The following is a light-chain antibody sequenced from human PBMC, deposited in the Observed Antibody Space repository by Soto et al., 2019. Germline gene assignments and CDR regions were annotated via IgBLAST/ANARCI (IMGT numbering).Light chain of an antibody. Sequence: VMTLSAPTQSVSPVERDTLSCRSSQRVRDNLAWYQQNPGQAHRLLVYGASTRATGIPARFSGSGSGTEFTLTICSLQSEDFAVYYCQQYDNCPLTCAAGTKVDTK. CDR3: QQYDNCPLT. J-gene: IGKJ4*01. V-gene: IGKV3-15*01. CDR2: GAS. CDR1: QRVRDN.